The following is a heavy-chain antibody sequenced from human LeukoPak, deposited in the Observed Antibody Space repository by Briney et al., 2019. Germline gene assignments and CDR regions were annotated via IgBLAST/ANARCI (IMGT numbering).Heavy chain of an antibody. D-gene: IGHD3-10*01. CDR1: GGSISSYY. Sequence: SESLSLTCTVSGGSISSYYWSRIRQPAGKGLEWIGRIYTSGSTNYNPSLKSRVTISVDKSKNQFSLKLSSVTAADTAVYYCARAVRGVIRSGAFDIWGQGTMVTVSS. CDR2: IYTSGST. J-gene: IGHJ3*02. CDR3: ARAVRGVIRSGAFDI. V-gene: IGHV4-4*07.